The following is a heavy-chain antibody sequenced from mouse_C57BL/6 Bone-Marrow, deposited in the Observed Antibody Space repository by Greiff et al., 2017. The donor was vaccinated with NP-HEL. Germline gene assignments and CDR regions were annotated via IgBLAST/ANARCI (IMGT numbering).Heavy chain of an antibody. CDR3: TRWLLRRGY. J-gene: IGHJ2*01. D-gene: IGHD2-3*01. V-gene: IGHV14-4*01. Sequence: VQLKESGAELVRPGASVKLSCTASGFNIIDDYMHWVKQRPEQGLEWIGWIDPENGDTEYASKFQGKATITADTSSNTAYLQLSSLTSEDTAVYYCTRWLLRRGYWGQGTTLTVSS. CDR2: IDPENGDT. CDR1: GFNIIDDY.